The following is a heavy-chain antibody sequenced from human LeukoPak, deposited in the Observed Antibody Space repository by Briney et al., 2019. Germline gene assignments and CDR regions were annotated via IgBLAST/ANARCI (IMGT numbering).Heavy chain of an antibody. D-gene: IGHD6-13*01. V-gene: IGHV3-23*01. J-gene: IGHJ4*02. CDR2: ISGCGGRT. Sequence: AGSLTLSCAAAAFTSSSYARRWVRQAPGEGREWGLAISGCGGRTEYEAYAEGRRTICRGNSKNTLYLQMNSLRVNDTAVYYCAKVGNGAAVGIVDYWGQGTLVTVSS. CDR3: AKVGNGAAVGIVDY. CDR1: AFTSSSYA.